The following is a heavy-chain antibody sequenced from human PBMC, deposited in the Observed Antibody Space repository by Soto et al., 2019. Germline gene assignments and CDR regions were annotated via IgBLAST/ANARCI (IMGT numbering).Heavy chain of an antibody. Sequence: QVQLVQSGAEVKKPGSSVKVSCKASGGTFSYYAISWVRQAPGQGLEWMGGITPIFGTANYAQKFQGRVTITADKSMSTAYMELSRLRSEDTAVYYCAQTLGLAVAGPGRFDLWGRGTLVTVS. CDR2: ITPIFGTA. J-gene: IGHJ2*01. CDR3: AQTLGLAVAGPGRFDL. V-gene: IGHV1-69*14. D-gene: IGHD6-19*01. CDR1: GGTFSYYA.